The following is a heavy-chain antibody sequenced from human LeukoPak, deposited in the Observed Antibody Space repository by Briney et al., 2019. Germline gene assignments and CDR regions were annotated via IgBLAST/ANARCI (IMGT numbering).Heavy chain of an antibody. CDR3: AKDRTSPRYNWNDFFDY. Sequence: GGSLRLSCAASGFTFSSYGMHWVRQAPGKGLEWVAVISYDGSNKYYADSVKGRFTISRDNSENTLYLQMNSLRAEDTAVYYCAKDRTSPRYNWNDFFDYWGQGTLVTVSS. CDR1: GFTFSSYG. J-gene: IGHJ4*02. D-gene: IGHD1-20*01. V-gene: IGHV3-30*18. CDR2: ISYDGSNK.